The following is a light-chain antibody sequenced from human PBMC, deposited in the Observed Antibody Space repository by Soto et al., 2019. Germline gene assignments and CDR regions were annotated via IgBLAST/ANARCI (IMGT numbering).Light chain of an antibody. CDR2: KAS. V-gene: IGKV1-5*03. Sequence: DIQMTQSPSTLSGSVGDRVTITSRASQTISSWLAWYQQKPGKGPKLLIYKASTLKSGVPSRFSGSGSGTEFTLTISSLQPDDCATYYCQHYNSYSEAFGQGTKVDIK. CDR3: QHYNSYSEA. J-gene: IGKJ1*01. CDR1: QTISSW.